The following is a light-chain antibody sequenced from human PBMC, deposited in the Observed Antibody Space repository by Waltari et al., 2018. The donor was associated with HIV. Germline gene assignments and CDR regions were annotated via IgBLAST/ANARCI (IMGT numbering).Light chain of an antibody. V-gene: IGKV3-20*01. CDR1: QSVNSSY. Sequence: EIVLTQSPGTLSLSPGERATLSCRASQSVNSSYLAWYQQKPGQAPRLLIYGASSRATGISRLEPEDFAVYYCQQYGRSPPFTFGPGTKVAIK. CDR2: GAS. CDR3: QQYGRSPPFT. J-gene: IGKJ3*01.